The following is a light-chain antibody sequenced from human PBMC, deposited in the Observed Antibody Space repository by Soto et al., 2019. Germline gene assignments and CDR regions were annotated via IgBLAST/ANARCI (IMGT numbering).Light chain of an antibody. CDR1: QSLSSRY. Sequence: EIWLTQSPGTLSLSPGERATLSCTASQSLSSRYLAWYQQKSGQAPRLLIYGASTRATGIPDRFTGSGSGTHFTLTISRLEPEDFAVYYCQQYDRSPRTFGQGTKVEI. CDR2: GAS. J-gene: IGKJ1*01. V-gene: IGKV3-20*01. CDR3: QQYDRSPRT.